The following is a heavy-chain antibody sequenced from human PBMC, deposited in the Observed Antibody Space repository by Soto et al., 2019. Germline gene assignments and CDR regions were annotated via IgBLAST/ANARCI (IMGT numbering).Heavy chain of an antibody. J-gene: IGHJ4*02. V-gene: IGHV3-23*01. CDR2: VSGSASDT. Sequence: GGSLRLSCAASGFSFNTYAMSWVRQAPGRGLEWVSAVSGSASDTWSADSVKGRFTISRDNSKNTLYLQMNSLRVDDTAIYYCARNEEASVHAPMTSCAHWGQGTVVTVSS. D-gene: IGHD2-21*02. CDR3: ARNEEASVHAPMTSCAH. CDR1: GFSFNTYA.